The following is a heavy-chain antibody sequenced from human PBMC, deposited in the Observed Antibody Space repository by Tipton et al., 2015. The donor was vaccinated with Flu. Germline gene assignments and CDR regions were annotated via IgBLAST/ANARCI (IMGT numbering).Heavy chain of an antibody. Sequence: TLSLTCTVSGGSISSYYWSWIRQPPGKGLEWIGYIYYTGSTDYNPSLKSRVTISVDTSKNQFSLKLSSVTAADTAVYYCARRDYSNYVSGPKNWFDPWGQGALVTVSS. CDR1: GGSISSYY. CDR3: ARRDYSNYVSGPKNWFDP. V-gene: IGHV4-59*08. D-gene: IGHD4-11*01. J-gene: IGHJ5*02. CDR2: IYYTGST.